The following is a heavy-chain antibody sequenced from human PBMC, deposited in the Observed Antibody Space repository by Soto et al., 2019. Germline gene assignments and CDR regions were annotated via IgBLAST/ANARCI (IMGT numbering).Heavy chain of an antibody. CDR3: ASGPSGAQVDN. CDR1: GGSISSDYYC. CDR2: IYNSVNT. J-gene: IGHJ4*02. Sequence: QVQLQESGPGLVKPSQTLSLTCTVSGGSISSDYYCWSWIRQSPEKGLEWIGHIYNSVNTYSNPSLSSRVTISVDTSKNHFSLKLTSVTAADTAVYYCASGPSGAQVDNWGQGTLVTVSS. D-gene: IGHD3-16*01. V-gene: IGHV4-30-4*01.